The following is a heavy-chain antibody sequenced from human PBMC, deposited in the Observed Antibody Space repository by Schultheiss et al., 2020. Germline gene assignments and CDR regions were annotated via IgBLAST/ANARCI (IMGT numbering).Heavy chain of an antibody. V-gene: IGHV3-23*01. CDR2: ISGSGGST. D-gene: IGHD6-6*01. CDR3: ASMYSSSLLYFDY. J-gene: IGHJ4*02. Sequence: GGSLRLSCAASGFTFSSYDMHWVRQATGKGLEWVSAISGSGGSTDYADSVKGRFTISRDDSKNTLYLQMNSLRAEDTAVYYCASMYSSSLLYFDYWGQGTLVTVSS. CDR1: GFTFSSYD.